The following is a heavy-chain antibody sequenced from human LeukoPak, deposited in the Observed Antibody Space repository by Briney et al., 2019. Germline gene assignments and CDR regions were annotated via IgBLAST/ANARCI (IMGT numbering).Heavy chain of an antibody. CDR3: AKDGRPMIVVVITPPFDY. J-gene: IGHJ4*02. V-gene: IGHV3-23*01. Sequence: GGSLTLFCAPSGFTFSIQAMSWVPHPPGKGREWVSALSDSGRSTYYADSLKGRFTISRDNSKNTLYLQMNSLSAEDAAVYYCAKDGRPMIVVVITPPFDYWGQGTLVTVSS. D-gene: IGHD3-22*01. CDR2: LSDSGRST. CDR1: GFTFSIQA.